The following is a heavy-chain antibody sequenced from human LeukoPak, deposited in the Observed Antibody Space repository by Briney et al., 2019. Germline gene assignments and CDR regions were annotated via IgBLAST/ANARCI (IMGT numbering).Heavy chain of an antibody. CDR3: ASRVYSNSWFDP. CDR1: GGSFSGYY. D-gene: IGHD4-11*01. V-gene: IGHV4-34*01. J-gene: IGHJ5*02. Sequence: SETLSLTCAVSGGSFSGYYWSWIRQPPGKGLEWSGEINHSGSTNYNPSLKSRVTISVDTSKNQFSLKLSSVTAADTAVYYCASRVYSNSWFDPWGQGTLVTVSS. CDR2: INHSGST.